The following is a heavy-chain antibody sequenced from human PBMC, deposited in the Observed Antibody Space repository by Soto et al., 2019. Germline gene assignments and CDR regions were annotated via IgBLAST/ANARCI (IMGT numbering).Heavy chain of an antibody. J-gene: IGHJ4*02. CDR1: GGSISSYY. D-gene: IGHD4-17*01. Sequence: PSETLSLTCTVSGGSISSYYWSWIRQPPGKGLEWIGYIYYSGSTNYIPSLKSRVTISVDTSKNQFSLKLSSVTAADTAVYYCVRDATYGPFGYWGQGTLVTVS. V-gene: IGHV4-59*01. CDR3: VRDATYGPFGY. CDR2: IYYSGST.